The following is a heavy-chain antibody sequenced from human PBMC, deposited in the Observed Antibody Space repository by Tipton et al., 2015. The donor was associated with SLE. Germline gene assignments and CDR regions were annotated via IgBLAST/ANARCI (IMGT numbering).Heavy chain of an antibody. J-gene: IGHJ6*02. Sequence: SLRLSCSASGFTFSSYAMHWVRQAPGKGLEWVAVISYDGSNKYYVDSVKGRFTISRDNSKNTLYLQMNSLRAEGAEDTAVYYCARAADEFSDYGLDVWGQGTTVTVSS. CDR2: ISYDGSNK. CDR3: ARAADEFSDYGLDV. D-gene: IGHD3-10*01. CDR1: GFTFSSYA. V-gene: IGHV3-30-3*01.